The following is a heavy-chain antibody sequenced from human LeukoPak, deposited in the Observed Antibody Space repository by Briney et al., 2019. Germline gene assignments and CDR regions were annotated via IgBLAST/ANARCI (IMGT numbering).Heavy chain of an antibody. D-gene: IGHD3-3*01. CDR3: TTPRHDFWSGYHYYFDN. J-gene: IGHJ4*02. Sequence: GGSLRLSCTPSGFTFGDYAMSWVRQAPGKGLQWVGFIRSKAYGGTTEYAASVKGRFTISRDDSKSIAYLQMNSLKTEDTAVYYCTTPRHDFWSGYHYYFDNWGQGTLVTVCS. CDR1: GFTFGDYA. V-gene: IGHV3-49*04. CDR2: IRSKAYGGTT.